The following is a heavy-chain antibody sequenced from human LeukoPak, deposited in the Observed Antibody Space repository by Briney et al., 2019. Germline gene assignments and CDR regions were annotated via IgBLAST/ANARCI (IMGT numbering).Heavy chain of an antibody. CDR3: AFGLIAAAGIPRFDY. J-gene: IGHJ4*02. CDR2: THHSGNT. V-gene: IGHV4-59*02. Sequence: PSETLSLTCIVSGDSVSGYYWNWIRQPPGKGLEWIGYTHHSGNTLYNPSLKSRVTTSVDTSKNQFSLSLSSVTAADTAVYYCAFGLIAAAGIPRFDYWGQGTLVTVSS. CDR1: GDSVSGYY. D-gene: IGHD6-13*01.